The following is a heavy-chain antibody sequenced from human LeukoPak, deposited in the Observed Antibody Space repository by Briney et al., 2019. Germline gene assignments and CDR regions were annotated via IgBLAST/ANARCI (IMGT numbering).Heavy chain of an antibody. V-gene: IGHV4-59*11. CDR1: GGSISSQY. CDR2: MYYSGST. D-gene: IGHD4-23*01. J-gene: IGHJ5*02. Sequence: SETLSLTCTVSGGSISSQYWSWIRQPPGKGLEWIGYMYYSGSTNYNPSLWSRITISVDTSKNQFSLKLSSVTAADTAVYYCARGGGNSEIGAFDPWGQGTLVTVSS. CDR3: ARGGGNSEIGAFDP.